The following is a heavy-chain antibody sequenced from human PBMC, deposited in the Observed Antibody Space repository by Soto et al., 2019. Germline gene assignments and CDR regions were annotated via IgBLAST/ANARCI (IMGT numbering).Heavy chain of an antibody. V-gene: IGHV3-30*18. CDR2: IASDGSNE. Sequence: GGSLRLSCAASGFSFSRYAMHWVRQAPGKGLEWVALIASDGSNEYYASSVKGRFTISRDNSKNTLYPQMNSLRAEDTAVYYCANLVLKRWYTSPMDVWGQGTTVTVSS. CDR3: ANLVLKRWYTSPMDV. CDR1: GFSFSRYA. J-gene: IGHJ6*02. D-gene: IGHD2-15*01.